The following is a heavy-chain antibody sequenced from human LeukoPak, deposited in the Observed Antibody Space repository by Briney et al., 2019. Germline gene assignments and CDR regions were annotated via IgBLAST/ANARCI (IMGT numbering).Heavy chain of an antibody. J-gene: IGHJ3*02. Sequence: XSVKVSCKVSGYTLTELSMHWVRQAPGKGLEWMGGFDPEDGETIYAQKFQGRVTMTEDTSTDTAYMELSSLRSEDTAVYYCAHHPGGDSSGYHDAFDIWGQGTMVTVSS. CDR2: FDPEDGET. V-gene: IGHV1-24*01. D-gene: IGHD3-22*01. CDR1: GYTLTELS. CDR3: AHHPGGDSSGYHDAFDI.